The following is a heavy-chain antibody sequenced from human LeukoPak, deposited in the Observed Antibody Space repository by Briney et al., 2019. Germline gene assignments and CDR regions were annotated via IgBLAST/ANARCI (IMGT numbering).Heavy chain of an antibody. D-gene: IGHD2-21*02. J-gene: IGHJ3*02. CDR2: IIPIFGTA. CDR3: ARHRGGHIVVVTGGKNAFDI. Sequence: SVKVSCKASGGTFSSYAISWVRQAPGQGLEWMGGIIPIFGTANYAQKFQGRVTITTDESTSTAYMELSSLRSEDTAVYYCARHRGGHIVVVTGGKNAFDIWGQGTMVTVSS. V-gene: IGHV1-69*05. CDR1: GGTFSSYA.